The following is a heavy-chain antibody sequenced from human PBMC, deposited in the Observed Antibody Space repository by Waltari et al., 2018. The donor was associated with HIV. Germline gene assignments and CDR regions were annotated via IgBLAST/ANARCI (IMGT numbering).Heavy chain of an antibody. J-gene: IGHJ6*02. D-gene: IGHD3-10*02. V-gene: IGHV1-8*01. CDR2: MNPNSGNT. CDR1: GYTFTSYA. CDR3: ARLPVPYYYYGMDV. Sequence: QVQLVQSGAEVKKPGASVKVSCKASGYTFTSYAINWVRQATGQGLEWMGWMNPNSGNTGYAQKFQGRVNMTRNTSISTAYMELSSLRSEDTAVYYCARLPVPYYYYGMDVWGQGTTVTVSS.